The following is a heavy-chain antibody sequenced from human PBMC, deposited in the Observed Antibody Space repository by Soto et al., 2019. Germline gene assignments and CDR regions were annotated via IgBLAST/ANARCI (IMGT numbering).Heavy chain of an antibody. J-gene: IGHJ4*02. CDR3: ARSVPYYDSSGPFDY. Sequence: SETLSLTCTVSGGSISSYYWSWIRQPPGKGLEWIGYIYYSGSTNYNPSLKSRVTISVDTSKNSLYLQMNSLRAEDTAVYYCARSVPYYDSSGPFDYWGQGTLVTVSS. CDR2: IYYSGST. CDR1: GGSISSYY. V-gene: IGHV4-59*12. D-gene: IGHD3-22*01.